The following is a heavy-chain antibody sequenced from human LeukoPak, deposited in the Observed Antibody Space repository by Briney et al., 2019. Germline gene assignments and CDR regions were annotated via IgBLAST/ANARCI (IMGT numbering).Heavy chain of an antibody. D-gene: IGHD3-22*01. CDR2: INSDGSST. CDR1: GFTFSSYW. Sequence: PGGSLRLSCAASGFTFSSYWMHWVRQAPGKGLVWVSRINSDGSSTSYADSVKGRFTISRDNAKNTLYLQMNSLRAEDTAVYYCAREDGSGYRGDNWFDPWGQGTLVTVSS. V-gene: IGHV3-74*01. CDR3: AREDGSGYRGDNWFDP. J-gene: IGHJ5*02.